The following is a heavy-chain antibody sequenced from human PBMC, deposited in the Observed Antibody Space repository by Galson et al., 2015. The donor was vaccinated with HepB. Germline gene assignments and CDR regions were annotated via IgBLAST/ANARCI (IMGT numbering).Heavy chain of an antibody. D-gene: IGHD6-19*01. V-gene: IGHV1-18*01. Sequence: SVKVSCKASGYTFISHGISWVRQAPGQGLEWMGWISAFNGYTNYAQNFQDRVTTTTDTSTTTAYMELRNLRSDDTAVYYCAMRQSTVAGDYWGQGTLVTVSS. J-gene: IGHJ4*02. CDR3: AMRQSTVAGDY. CDR2: ISAFNGYT. CDR1: GYTFISHG.